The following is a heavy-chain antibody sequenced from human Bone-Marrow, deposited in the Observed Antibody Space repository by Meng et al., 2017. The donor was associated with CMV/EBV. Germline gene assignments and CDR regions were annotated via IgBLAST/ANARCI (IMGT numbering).Heavy chain of an antibody. CDR3: ARDRLSPRYDYTSASSEAIHGVDV. J-gene: IGHJ6*01. D-gene: IGHD3-3*01. Sequence: GGSLRLSCEGSGFTFSRYWMHWVRQAPGKGLVWVSRVSSDGSSTTYADSVKGRSTISRGNTKNTVYLQLNSLRAEDTAVYYCARDRLSPRYDYTSASSEAIHGVDVWGQGTTVTGSS. CDR1: GFTFSRYW. V-gene: IGHV3-74*01. CDR2: VSSDGSST.